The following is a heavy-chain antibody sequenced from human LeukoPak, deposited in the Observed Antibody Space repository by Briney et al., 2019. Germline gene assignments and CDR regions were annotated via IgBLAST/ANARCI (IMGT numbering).Heavy chain of an antibody. CDR1: GFTFDDYA. Sequence: GRSLRLSCAASGFTFDDYAMHWVRQAPGKGLEWVSGISWNSGSIGYADSVKGRFTISRDNAKNSLYLQMNSLRAEDTAVYYCARGTAVVVTALGAFDIWGQGTMVTVSS. CDR3: ARGTAVVVTALGAFDI. D-gene: IGHD2-21*02. J-gene: IGHJ3*02. V-gene: IGHV3-9*01. CDR2: ISWNSGSI.